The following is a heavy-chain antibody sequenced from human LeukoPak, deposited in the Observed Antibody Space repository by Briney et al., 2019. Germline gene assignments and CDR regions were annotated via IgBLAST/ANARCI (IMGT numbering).Heavy chain of an antibody. V-gene: IGHV3-66*01. Sequence: GSLRLSCAASGFTVSSNYMSWVRQAPGKGLEWVSVIYSGGSTYYADSVKGRFTISRDNSKNTLYLQMNSLRAEDTAVYYCASSLAVAWYYFDYWGQGTLVTVSS. CDR2: IYSGGST. D-gene: IGHD6-19*01. CDR1: GFTVSSNY. J-gene: IGHJ4*02. CDR3: ASSLAVAWYYFDY.